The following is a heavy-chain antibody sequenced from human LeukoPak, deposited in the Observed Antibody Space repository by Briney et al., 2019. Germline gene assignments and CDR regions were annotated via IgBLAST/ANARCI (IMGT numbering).Heavy chain of an antibody. D-gene: IGHD6-6*01. V-gene: IGHV3-7*01. CDR3: ARRGGAGRLNWFDP. CDR2: IKQDESDK. Sequence: GRSLRLSCAASGFTFSSYGMHWVRQAPGKGLEWVASIKQDESDKYYVDSVKGRFTISRANAKNSLYLQMNSLSAEDTAVYYCARRGGAGRLNWFDPWGQGTRVTVSS. CDR1: GFTFSSYG. J-gene: IGHJ5*02.